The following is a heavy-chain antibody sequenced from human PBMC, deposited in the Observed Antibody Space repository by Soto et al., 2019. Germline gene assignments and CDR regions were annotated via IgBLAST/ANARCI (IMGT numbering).Heavy chain of an antibody. D-gene: IGHD2-8*01. Sequence: EVQLLESGGGLGQPGGSLRLSCAASGFSFSNYAMAWVRQAPGKGLEWVSGIRENGEGTYHADSVKGRFTISRDNSKNTLYVQMNSLRAEDTAVYFCAKGSKGHCSYGVCYNFDYWGQGTLVVVPS. CDR3: AKGSKGHCSYGVCYNFDY. CDR1: GFSFSNYA. CDR2: IRENGEGT. V-gene: IGHV3-23*01. J-gene: IGHJ4*02.